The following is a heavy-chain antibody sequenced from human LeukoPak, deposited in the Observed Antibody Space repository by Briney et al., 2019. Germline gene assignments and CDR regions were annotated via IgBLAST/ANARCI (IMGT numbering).Heavy chain of an antibody. J-gene: IGHJ5*02. D-gene: IGHD1-26*01. V-gene: IGHV5-51*01. CDR1: GYSFTSYW. Sequence: GESLKISCQGSGYSFTSYWIGWVRQLPGKGLEWMGIIYPGDSDTRYSPSFQGQVTISADKSISTAYLQWSSLKASDTAMYYCARHAEEVVSWENWFDPWGQGTLVTVSS. CDR3: ARHAEEVVSWENWFDP. CDR2: IYPGDSDT.